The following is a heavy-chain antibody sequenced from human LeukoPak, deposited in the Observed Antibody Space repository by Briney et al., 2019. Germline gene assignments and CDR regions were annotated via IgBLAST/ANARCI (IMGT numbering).Heavy chain of an antibody. CDR2: INHSGST. V-gene: IGHV4-34*01. D-gene: IGHD6-13*01. J-gene: IGHJ6*03. Sequence: SETLSLTCAVYGGSFSGYYWSWIRQPPGKGLELIGEINHSGSTNYNPSLKSRVTISVDTSKNQFSLKLSSVTAADTAVYYCARTTEAHSWRTRYYDYYMDVWGKGTTVTVSS. CDR3: ARTTEAHSWRTRYYDYYMDV. CDR1: GGSFSGYY.